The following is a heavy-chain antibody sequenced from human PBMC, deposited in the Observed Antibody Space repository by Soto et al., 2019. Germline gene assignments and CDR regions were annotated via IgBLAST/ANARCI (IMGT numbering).Heavy chain of an antibody. CDR1: GFTFSDYH. CDR2: ISNSGTDT. CDR3: ARTKGYSSGRV. J-gene: IGHJ6*02. V-gene: IGHV3-11*05. D-gene: IGHD3-10*01. Sequence: QVQLVESGGGLVEPGGSLRLSCAASGFTFSDYHMTWIRQAPGKGLEGVSYISNSGTDTKYADSVKGRFTISRDNAKSSLYLQMNSLRVEDTALYYCARTKGYSSGRVWGQGTTVTVSS.